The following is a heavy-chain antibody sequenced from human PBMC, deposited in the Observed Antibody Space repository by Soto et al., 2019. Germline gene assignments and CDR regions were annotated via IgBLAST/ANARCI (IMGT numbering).Heavy chain of an antibody. D-gene: IGHD3-10*01. CDR2: IIGSDGTTI. CDR3: VRDRGYPDSFDI. V-gene: IGHV3-23*01. Sequence: PGGSLRLSCVASGFTFSSYAMSWVRQAPGKGLEWVSAIIGSDGTTIVYADSVKGRFTISRDNAKNTLYLQMNSLRVEDTAVYFCVRDRGYPDSFDIWGPGTLVTVSS. J-gene: IGHJ3*02. CDR1: GFTFSSYA.